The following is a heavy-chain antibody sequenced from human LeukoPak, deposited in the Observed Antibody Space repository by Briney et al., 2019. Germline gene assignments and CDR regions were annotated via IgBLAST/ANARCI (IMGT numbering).Heavy chain of an antibody. Sequence: GGSLRLSCAASGFTFSSYAMHWVRQAPGKGLEYVSAISSNGGSTYYANSVKGRFTISRDNSKNTLYLQMGSLRAEDMAVYYCARGKVVTLIDYWGQGTLVTVSS. J-gene: IGHJ4*02. CDR2: ISSNGGST. CDR1: GFTFSSYA. CDR3: ARGKVVTLIDY. V-gene: IGHV3-64*01. D-gene: IGHD2-21*02.